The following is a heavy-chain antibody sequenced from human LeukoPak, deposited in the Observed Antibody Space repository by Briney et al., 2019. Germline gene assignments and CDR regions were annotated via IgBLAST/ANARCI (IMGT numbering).Heavy chain of an antibody. Sequence: SGGSLRLSCAASGFTFDDYGMSWVRQAPGKGLEWVSGINWNGGSTGYADSVKGRFTISRDNAKNSLYLQMNSLRAEDTALYYCARDPVGSSWYAPVLYYYYMDVWGKGTTVTVSS. V-gene: IGHV3-20*04. J-gene: IGHJ6*03. CDR3: ARDPVGSSWYAPVLYYYYMDV. CDR1: GFTFDDYG. CDR2: INWNGGST. D-gene: IGHD6-13*01.